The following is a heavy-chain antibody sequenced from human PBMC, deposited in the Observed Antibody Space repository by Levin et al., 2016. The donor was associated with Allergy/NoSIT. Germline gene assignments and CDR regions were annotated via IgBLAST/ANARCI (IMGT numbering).Heavy chain of an antibody. CDR1: GFTFSSYG. D-gene: IGHD7-27*01. J-gene: IGHJ3*02. Sequence: GGSLRLSCATSGFTFSSYGMHWVRQAPGKGLEWVAVISYDGSNKYYADSVKGRFTISRDNSKNTLYLQMNSLRAEDTAVYYCARRTVGNAFDIWGQGTMVTVSS. CDR3: ARRTVGNAFDI. V-gene: IGHV3-30*03. CDR2: ISYDGSNK.